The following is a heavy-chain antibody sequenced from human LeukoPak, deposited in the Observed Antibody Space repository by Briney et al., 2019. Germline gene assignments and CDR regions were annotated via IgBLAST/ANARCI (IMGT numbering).Heavy chain of an antibody. Sequence: QPGGSLRLSCAASGFTFSSYWMSWVRQAPGKGLEWVSAISGSGGSTYYADSVKGRFTISRDNSKNTLYLQMNSLRAEDTAVYYCAKDFSVGVVPAWDYWGQGTLVTVSS. V-gene: IGHV3-23*01. D-gene: IGHD2-2*01. CDR3: AKDFSVGVVPAWDY. J-gene: IGHJ4*02. CDR1: GFTFSSYW. CDR2: ISGSGGST.